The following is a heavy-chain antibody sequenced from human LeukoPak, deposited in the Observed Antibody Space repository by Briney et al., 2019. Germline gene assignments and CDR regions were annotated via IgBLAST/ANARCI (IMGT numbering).Heavy chain of an antibody. D-gene: IGHD4-17*01. V-gene: IGHV1-18*01. CDR2: ISAYNGNT. J-gene: IGHJ4*02. CDR3: ATFADGDYERSFDY. Sequence: ASVKVSCKASGYTFTSYGISWVRQAPGQGLEWMGWISAYNGNTNYAQKLQGRVTMTEDTSTDTAYMELSSLRSEDTAVYYCATFADGDYERSFDYWGQGTLVTVSS. CDR1: GYTFTSYG.